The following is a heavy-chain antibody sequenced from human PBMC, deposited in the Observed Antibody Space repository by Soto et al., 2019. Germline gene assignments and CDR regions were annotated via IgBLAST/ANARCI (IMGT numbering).Heavy chain of an antibody. CDR2: INHSGST. Sequence: SETLSLTCAVYGGSFSGYYWSWIRQPPGKGLEWIGEINHSGSTNYNPSLKSRVTISVDTSKNQFSLKLSSVTAADTAVYYCAREGEDCSSTSCYGYDAFDIWGQGTMVTVSS. V-gene: IGHV4-34*01. J-gene: IGHJ3*02. CDR1: GGSFSGYY. CDR3: AREGEDCSSTSCYGYDAFDI. D-gene: IGHD2-2*01.